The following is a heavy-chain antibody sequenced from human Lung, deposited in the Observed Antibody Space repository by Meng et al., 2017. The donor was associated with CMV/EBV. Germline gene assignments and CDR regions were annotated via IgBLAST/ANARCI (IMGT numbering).Heavy chain of an antibody. CDR3: ARDDYGPFNY. CDR1: GYTITSYY. V-gene: IGHV1-2*02. Sequence: QVQLVQSGAALKKPGASEKVSCRASGYTITSYYIHWIRQAPGQGLEWMGWIDPRRGDTKYAQRFQGRVTLTRDTSIDTVYMELTSLTSDDTAVYYCARDDYGPFNYWGQGTPVTVSS. J-gene: IGHJ4*02. CDR2: IDPRRGDT. D-gene: IGHD4/OR15-4a*01.